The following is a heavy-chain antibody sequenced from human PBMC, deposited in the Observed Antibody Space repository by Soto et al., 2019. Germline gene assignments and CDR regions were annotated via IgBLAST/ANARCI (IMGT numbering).Heavy chain of an antibody. Sequence: SEALSLTCTVSGGSISRYYWSWILQPPGKGLEWIGYIYYSGSTNYNPSLKSRVTISVDTSKNQFSLKLSSVTAADTAVYYCARVWGGAFDIWGQGTMVT. J-gene: IGHJ3*02. CDR2: IYYSGST. D-gene: IGHD3-10*01. CDR1: GGSISRYY. V-gene: IGHV4-59*08. CDR3: ARVWGGAFDI.